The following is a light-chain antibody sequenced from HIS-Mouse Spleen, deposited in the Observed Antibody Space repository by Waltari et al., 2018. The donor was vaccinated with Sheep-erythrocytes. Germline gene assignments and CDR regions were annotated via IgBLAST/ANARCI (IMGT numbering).Light chain of an antibody. CDR1: SSDVGGYHY. CDR2: DVS. J-gene: IGLJ3*02. CDR3: SSYAGSNNWV. Sequence: QSALTQPRSVSGSPGQSVTISCTGTSSDVGGYHYVSWYQQHPGKAPQLMIYDVSKRPSGVPDRFSGSKSGNTASLTISGLQAEDEADYYCSSYAGSNNWVFGGGTKLTVL. V-gene: IGLV2-11*01.